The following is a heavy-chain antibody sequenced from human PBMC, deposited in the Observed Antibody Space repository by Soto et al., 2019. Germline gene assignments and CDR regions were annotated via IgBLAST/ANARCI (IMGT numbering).Heavy chain of an antibody. CDR2: ISPYTGNT. Sequence: QVQLVQSGDEVKKPGASVKVSCKASGYIFVNYGIAWERQAPGQGLEWMGWISPYTGNTHSASKVQGRLTMTTDTXXXXXXXXXXXXXXXXXXXYYXXXXXXXXTPTPQDVWGQGTTVTVSS. CDR3: XXXXXXXTPTPQDV. J-gene: IGHJ6*02. D-gene: IGHD3-10*01. CDR1: GYIFVNYG. V-gene: IGHV1-18*01.